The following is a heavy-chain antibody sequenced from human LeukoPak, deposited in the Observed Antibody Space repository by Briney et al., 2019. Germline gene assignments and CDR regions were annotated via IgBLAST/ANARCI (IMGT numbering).Heavy chain of an antibody. V-gene: IGHV4-59*11. D-gene: IGHD4-17*01. Sequence: KPSETLSLTCAVSGDSFSSHYWTWIRQAPGRGLEWIGYISYIGTTNYNPSLKSRVAISIDTSKNQFSLKLTSVTTADTAVDYCARDLVTVTKGCHIWGLGTMVSVSS. CDR1: GDSFSSHY. CDR2: ISYIGTT. CDR3: ARDLVTVTKGCHI. J-gene: IGHJ3*02.